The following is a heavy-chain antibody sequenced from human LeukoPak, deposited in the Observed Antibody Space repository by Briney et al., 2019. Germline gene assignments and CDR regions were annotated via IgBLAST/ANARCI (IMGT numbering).Heavy chain of an antibody. CDR3: ARGIAVVPAAVDNWFDP. J-gene: IGHJ5*02. D-gene: IGHD2-2*01. Sequence: SETLSLTCTVSGGSISSYYWSWIRQPAGKGLEWIGRIYTSGSTNYNPSLKSRVTMSVDTSKNQFSLKLSSVTAADTAVYYCARGIAVVPAAVDNWFDPWGQGTLVTVSS. CDR1: GGSISSYY. CDR2: IYTSGST. V-gene: IGHV4-4*07.